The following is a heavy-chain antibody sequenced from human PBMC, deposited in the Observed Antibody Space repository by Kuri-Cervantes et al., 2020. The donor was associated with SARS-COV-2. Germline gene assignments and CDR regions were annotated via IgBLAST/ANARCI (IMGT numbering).Heavy chain of an antibody. CDR1: GGSISSSSSYF. CDR2: IYYTGST. J-gene: IGHJ4*02. D-gene: IGHD1-1*01. CDR3: ARRRGAITGPGGYFDY. V-gene: IGHV4-39*01. Sequence: SETLSLTCTVSGGSISSSSSYFWGWIRQPPGSGQEFIGNIYYTGSTYYNPSLQSRVTISVDTSKKQFSLKLMSVTAADTAIYYCARRRGAITGPGGYFDYWGQGALVTVSS.